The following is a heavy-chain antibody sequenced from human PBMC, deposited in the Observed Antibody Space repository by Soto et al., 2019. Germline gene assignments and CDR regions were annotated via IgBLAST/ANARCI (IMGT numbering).Heavy chain of an antibody. Sequence: PGGSLRLSCAASGFTFSSYGMHWVRQGPGKGLEWVAVISYDGSNKYYADSVKGRFTISRDNSKNTLYLQMNSLRAEDTAVYYCAKDLAYYDFWSGYIGETGNYYYGRDVWGQGTTVTVSS. CDR3: AKDLAYYDFWSGYIGETGNYYYGRDV. CDR2: ISYDGSNK. D-gene: IGHD3-3*01. J-gene: IGHJ6*02. V-gene: IGHV3-30*18. CDR1: GFTFSSYG.